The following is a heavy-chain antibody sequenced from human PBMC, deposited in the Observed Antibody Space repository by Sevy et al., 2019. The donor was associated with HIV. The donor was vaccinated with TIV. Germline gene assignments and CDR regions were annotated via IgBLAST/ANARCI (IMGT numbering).Heavy chain of an antibody. J-gene: IGHJ6*03. D-gene: IGHD3-16*02. CDR2: VYYSGRA. Sequence: SETLSLTCTVSGGSHDRETDYWAWFRQPPGKGLEWIASVYYSGRAHYNWSLRSRVTISVDSSKNQFSRKLTSLTAADTAVYYCARPADRSALRGGYQYAMGVWVKGTTVTVSS. CDR1: GGSHDRETDY. V-gene: IGHV4-39*01. CDR3: ARPADRSALRGGYQYAMGV.